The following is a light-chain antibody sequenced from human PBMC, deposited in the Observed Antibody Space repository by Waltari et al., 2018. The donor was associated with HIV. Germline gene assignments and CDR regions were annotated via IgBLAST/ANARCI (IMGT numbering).Light chain of an antibody. CDR3: MVYMGSGIWV. CDR1: SGSVSTSYH. Sequence: QTVVTQEPSFSVSPGGIVTLTCGLSSGSVSTSYHPTWHQQTPGKAPPTLIYNTNTRSSGVPDRFSGSILGNKAALTITGAQADDECDYYCMVYMGSGIWVFGGGTKVTVL. J-gene: IGLJ3*02. V-gene: IGLV8-61*01. CDR2: NTN.